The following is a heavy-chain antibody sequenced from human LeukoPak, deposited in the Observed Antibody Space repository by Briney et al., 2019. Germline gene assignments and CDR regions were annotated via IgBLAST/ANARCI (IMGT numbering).Heavy chain of an antibody. D-gene: IGHD4-17*01. CDR3: ARAISGDYSLDMFDI. V-gene: IGHV3-21*01. CDR1: GFTFSTYA. J-gene: IGHJ3*02. CDR2: ITSSGSYI. Sequence: GGSPRLSCEASGFTFSTYAMNWVRQAPGKGLEWVSSITSSGSYIYYADSLKGRFTISRDNAKNSLYLQMNSLRAEDTAVYYCARAISGDYSLDMFDIWGQGTMVTVSS.